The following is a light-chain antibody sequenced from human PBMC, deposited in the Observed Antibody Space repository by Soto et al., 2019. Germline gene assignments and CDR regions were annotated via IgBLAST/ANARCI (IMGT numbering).Light chain of an antibody. Sequence: QSVLAQPASVSGSPGQSITISCTGTSSDVGAYTSVSSYQQHPGKAPKLIIYEVSNRPPGVSTRFSGSKSGNTASLTISGLQAEDEADYYCSLYTSSSTYGFGSGTKVTVL. CDR1: SSDVGAYTS. CDR3: SLYTSSSTYG. CDR2: EVS. J-gene: IGLJ1*01. V-gene: IGLV2-14*01.